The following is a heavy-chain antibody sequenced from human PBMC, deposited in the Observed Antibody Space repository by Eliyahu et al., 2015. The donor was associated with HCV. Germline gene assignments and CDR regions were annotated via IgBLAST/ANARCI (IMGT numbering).Heavy chain of an antibody. CDR2: ISSSSSTI. D-gene: IGHD3-3*01. J-gene: IGHJ4*02. Sequence: EVQLVESGGGLVQPGGSLRLSXAASGFTFXSXXXXWVRQAPGKGLEWVSYISSSSSTIYYADSVKGRFTISRDNAKNSLYLQMNSLRAEDTAVYYCARPDSEDFWSGYYPHGLNIYWGQGTLVTVSS. V-gene: IGHV3-48*01. CDR3: ARPDSEDFWSGYYPHGLNIY. CDR1: GFTFXSXX.